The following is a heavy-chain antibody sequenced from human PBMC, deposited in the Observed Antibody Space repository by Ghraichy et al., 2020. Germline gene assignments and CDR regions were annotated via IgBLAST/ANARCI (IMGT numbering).Heavy chain of an antibody. CDR2: ISGSGGNR. CDR1: PFTFSSYA. CDR3: ALPRYGDYEFDY. D-gene: IGHD4-17*01. J-gene: IGHJ4*02. V-gene: IGHV3-23*01. Sequence: GGSLRLSCAASPFTFSSYAMSWVRQAPGKGLEWVSGISGSGGNRYYADSVKGRLTISRDNSKNTLYLQMNSLRAEDTAVYYCALPRYGDYEFDYWGQGTLVTVSS.